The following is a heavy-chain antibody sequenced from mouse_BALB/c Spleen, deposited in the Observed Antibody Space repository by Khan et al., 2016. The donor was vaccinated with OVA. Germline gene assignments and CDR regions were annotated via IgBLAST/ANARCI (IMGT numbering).Heavy chain of an antibody. V-gene: IGHV1-18*01. CDR3: ARDAGRY. J-gene: IGHJ4*01. CDR1: GYTFTENT. Sequence: EVQLQQSGPELVKPGASVKISCKTSGYTFTENTLHWVKQSHGQSLEWIGVINPKNGVTSYNQKFKGKVTLTVDKSSSTAYMEFRSLTSEDSAVYYCARDAGRYWGQGTSVTVSS. CDR2: INPKNGVT. D-gene: IGHD3-3*01.